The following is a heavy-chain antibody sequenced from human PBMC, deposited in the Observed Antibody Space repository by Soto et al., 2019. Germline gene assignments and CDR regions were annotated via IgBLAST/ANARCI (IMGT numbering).Heavy chain of an antibody. D-gene: IGHD3-22*01. V-gene: IGHV4-59*01. J-gene: IGHJ6*02. CDR3: ARDSKSYDSSGYYYYYYGMDV. Sequence: SETLSLTCTVSVGSISSYYWSWIRQPPGKGLEWMGYIYYSGSTNYNPSLKSRVTISVDTSKNQFSLKLSSVTAADTAVYYCARDSKSYDSSGYYYYYYGMDVWGQGTTVTVSS. CDR1: VGSISSYY. CDR2: IYYSGST.